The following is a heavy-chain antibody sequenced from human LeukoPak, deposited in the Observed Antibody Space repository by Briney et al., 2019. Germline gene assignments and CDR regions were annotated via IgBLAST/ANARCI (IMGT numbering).Heavy chain of an antibody. Sequence: PGGSLRLSCAASGFTVSSNYMSWVRQAPGKGLEWVSVIYSGGTTYYADSVEGRFTISRDSAKNSLYLQMNSLRDEDTALYYCARVDWSDAFDIWGQGTMVTVSS. V-gene: IGHV3-53*01. J-gene: IGHJ3*02. D-gene: IGHD3-9*01. CDR2: IYSGGTT. CDR1: GFTVSSNY. CDR3: ARVDWSDAFDI.